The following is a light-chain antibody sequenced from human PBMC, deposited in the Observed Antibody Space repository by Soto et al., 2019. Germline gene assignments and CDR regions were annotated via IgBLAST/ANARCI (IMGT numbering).Light chain of an antibody. J-gene: IGKJ3*01. Sequence: DIPMTQSPSSLSASVGDRVTITCRASQSISSYLNWYQQKPGKAPTLLIYAASSLQSGVTSRFSGSGSGTDFTLTISSLQPEEFATYYCQQRYRTHRVTFGPGTKVDIK. CDR3: QQRYRTHRVT. CDR2: AAS. CDR1: QSISSY. V-gene: IGKV1-39*01.